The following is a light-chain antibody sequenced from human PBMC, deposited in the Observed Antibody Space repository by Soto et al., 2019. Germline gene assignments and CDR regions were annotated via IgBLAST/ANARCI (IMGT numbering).Light chain of an antibody. CDR1: SSDVGGYNY. J-gene: IGLJ1*01. CDR3: SSYTSSSTLV. V-gene: IGLV2-14*01. CDR2: DVC. Sequence: QSALTQPASVSGSPGQSITISCTGTSSDVGGYNYVSWYQQHPGKAPKLMIYDVCNRPSGVSNRFSGSKSGNTASLTISGLQAEDEADYYCSSYTSSSTLVFGTGTKLTVL.